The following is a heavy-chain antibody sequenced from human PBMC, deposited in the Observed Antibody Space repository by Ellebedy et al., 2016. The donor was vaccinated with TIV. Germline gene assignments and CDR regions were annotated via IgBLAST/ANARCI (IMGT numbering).Heavy chain of an antibody. D-gene: IGHD3-16*01. Sequence: GGSLRLSXAASGFTFSSYWMSWVRQAPGKGLEWVANIKQDGSEKYYVDSVKGRFTISRDNSKNTLYLQMNSLRAEDTAVYYCARDVYPNTYGSYGMDVWGQGTTVTVSS. J-gene: IGHJ6*02. CDR2: IKQDGSEK. V-gene: IGHV3-7*01. CDR1: GFTFSSYW. CDR3: ARDVYPNTYGSYGMDV.